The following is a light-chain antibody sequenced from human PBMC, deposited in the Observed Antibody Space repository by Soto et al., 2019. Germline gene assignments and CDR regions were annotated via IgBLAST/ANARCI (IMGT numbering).Light chain of an antibody. Sequence: QSALTQRPSASGSPGQSVTISCTGTSIDVGGYNFVSWYQQHPGKAPKLLIYEVSKRPSGVPDRFSGSKSDNTASLTVSGLQAEDEADYYCSSFAGGNNLLFGVGTKLTVL. CDR1: SIDVGGYNF. CDR2: EVS. J-gene: IGLJ2*01. V-gene: IGLV2-8*01. CDR3: SSFAGGNNLL.